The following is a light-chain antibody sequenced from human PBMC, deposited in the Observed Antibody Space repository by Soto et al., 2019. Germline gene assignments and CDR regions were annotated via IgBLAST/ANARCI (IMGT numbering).Light chain of an antibody. V-gene: IGKV4-1*01. CDR2: WAS. CDR1: QSVLDSSTNKFY. J-gene: IGKJ1*01. Sequence: EIVMTQSPDSVAVSLGERATINCKSSQSVLDSSTNKFYLAWYQQKAGRPPKMLIYWASTRQSGVPDRFSGSGSGTDFTLTISSLQAEDVALYYCQQDFDNPTFGQGTKVEF. CDR3: QQDFDNPT.